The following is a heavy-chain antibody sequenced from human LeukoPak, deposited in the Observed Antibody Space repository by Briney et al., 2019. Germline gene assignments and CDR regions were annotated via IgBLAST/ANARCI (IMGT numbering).Heavy chain of an antibody. J-gene: IGHJ4*02. CDR3: ARHLPKLLFDY. Sequence: PSETLSLTCAVYGGSFSGYYWSWIRQPPGKGLEWIGEINHSGSTNYNPSLKSRVTISVDTSKNQFSLKLSSVTAADTAVYYCARHLPKLLFDYWGQGTLVTVSS. V-gene: IGHV4-34*01. CDR2: INHSGST. D-gene: IGHD2-21*02. CDR1: GGSFSGYY.